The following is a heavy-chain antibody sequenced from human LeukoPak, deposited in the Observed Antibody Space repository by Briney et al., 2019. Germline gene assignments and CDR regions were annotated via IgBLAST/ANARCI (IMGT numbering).Heavy chain of an antibody. V-gene: IGHV1-24*01. CDR1: GYTLTELS. D-gene: IGHD6-6*01. Sequence: ASVKVSCKVSGYTLTELSMHWVRQAPGKGLEWMGGFDPEDGETIYAQKFQGRVTMTEDTSTDTAYMELSSLRSEDKAVYYCATGSSIAARPLDYWGQGTLVTVSS. CDR2: FDPEDGET. CDR3: ATGSSIAARPLDY. J-gene: IGHJ4*02.